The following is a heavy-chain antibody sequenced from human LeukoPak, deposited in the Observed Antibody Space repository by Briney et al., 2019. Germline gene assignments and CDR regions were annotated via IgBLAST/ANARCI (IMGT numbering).Heavy chain of an antibody. CDR1: GVAISSGNW. D-gene: IGHD3-3*01. CDR3: ARRVLRFVGGFDY. V-gene: IGHV4-4*02. CDR2: IFHGGST. J-gene: IGHJ4*02. Sequence: PSETLSLTCTVSGVAISSGNWWSWVRQLPGKGLEWIGDIFHGGSTNSNPSLKSRVTISVDTSKNQFSLKLSSVTAADTAVYYCARRVLRFVGGFDYWGQGTLVTVSS.